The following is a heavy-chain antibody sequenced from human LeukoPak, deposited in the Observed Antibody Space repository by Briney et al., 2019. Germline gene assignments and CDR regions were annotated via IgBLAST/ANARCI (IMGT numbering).Heavy chain of an antibody. V-gene: IGHV3-30*04. CDR1: GFTFSSYA. CDR3: ARETYSSGWSYAFDL. Sequence: GGSLRLSCAASGFTFSSYAMHWVRQAPGKGLEWVAVISYDGSNKYYADSVKGRFTISRDNSKNTLYLQMNSLRAEDTAVYYCARETYSSGWSYAFDLWGQGTMVTVSS. CDR2: ISYDGSNK. D-gene: IGHD6-19*01. J-gene: IGHJ3*01.